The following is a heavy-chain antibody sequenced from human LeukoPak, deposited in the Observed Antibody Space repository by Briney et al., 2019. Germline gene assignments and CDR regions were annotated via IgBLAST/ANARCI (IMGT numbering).Heavy chain of an antibody. CDR3: ARAHCSSTSCYLDYYDSSGYYYPGAFDI. D-gene: IGHD3-22*01. CDR1: GGTFSSYA. J-gene: IGHJ3*02. CDR2: IIPIFGTA. V-gene: IGHV1-69*01. Sequence: SVKVSCKASGGTFSSYAISWVQQAPGQGLEWMGGIIPIFGTANYAQKFQGRVTITADESTSTAYMELSSLRSEDTAVYYCARAHCSSTSCYLDYYDSSGYYYPGAFDIWGQGTMVTVSS.